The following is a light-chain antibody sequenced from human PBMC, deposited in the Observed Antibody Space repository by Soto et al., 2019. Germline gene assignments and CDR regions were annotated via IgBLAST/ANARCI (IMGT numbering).Light chain of an antibody. CDR1: QSVSSKY. J-gene: IGKJ1*01. CDR3: QQYGSSGT. V-gene: IGKV3-20*01. Sequence: FTQSPCAFALKPGERATLSCRASQSVSSKYLAWYQQRPGQAPRLLIYGASNRATGIPARFSGSGSGTDFTLTISSLEPEDFAVYYCQQYGSSGTFGQGTKVDI. CDR2: GAS.